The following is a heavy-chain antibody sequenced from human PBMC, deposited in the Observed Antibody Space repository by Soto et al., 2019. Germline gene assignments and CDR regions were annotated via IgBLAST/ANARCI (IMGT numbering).Heavy chain of an antibody. CDR2: INAGNGNT. Sequence: ASVKVSCKASGYTFTSYAMHWVRQAPGQRLEWMGWINAGNGNTKYSQKFQGRVTITRDTSASTAYMELSSLRSEDTAVYYCARETYYYDSGTYYRKGYFDYWGQGTPVTVSS. D-gene: IGHD3-10*01. CDR3: ARETYYYDSGTYYRKGYFDY. V-gene: IGHV1-3*01. J-gene: IGHJ4*02. CDR1: GYTFTSYA.